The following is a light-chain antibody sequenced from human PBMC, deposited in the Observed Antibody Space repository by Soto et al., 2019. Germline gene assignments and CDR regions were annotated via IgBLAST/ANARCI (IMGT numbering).Light chain of an antibody. V-gene: IGKV3-11*01. CDR3: QQRSRT. CDR2: DAT. J-gene: IGKJ2*01. CDR1: QSVNSY. Sequence: EIVLTQSPATLSLSPGGRATLSCRASQSVNSYLAWYQQKPGQAPRLLIYDATNRATGIPPRFSGSGSGTDFTLTISSLEPEDFAVYYCQQRSRTFGQGTKLGIK.